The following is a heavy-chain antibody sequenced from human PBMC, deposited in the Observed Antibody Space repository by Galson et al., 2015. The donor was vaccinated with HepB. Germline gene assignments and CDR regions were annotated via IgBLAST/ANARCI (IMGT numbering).Heavy chain of an antibody. Sequence: SVKVSCKASGYTFTSYYMHWVRQAPGQGLEWMGIINPSGGSTSYAQKFQGRVTMTRDTSTSTVYMELSSLRSEDTAVYYCASAGEEYCSGGSCYSGGFDYWGQGTLVTVSS. CDR1: GYTFTSYY. J-gene: IGHJ4*02. CDR3: ASAGEEYCSGGSCYSGGFDY. V-gene: IGHV1-46*03. D-gene: IGHD2-15*01. CDR2: INPSGGST.